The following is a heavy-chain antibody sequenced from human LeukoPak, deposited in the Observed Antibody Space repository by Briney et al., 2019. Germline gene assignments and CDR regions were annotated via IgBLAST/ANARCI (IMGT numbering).Heavy chain of an antibody. CDR1: GFTFSSYW. CDR3: AKGADSSGWYGII. D-gene: IGHD6-19*01. J-gene: IGHJ4*02. CDR2: INSDGSST. Sequence: GGSLRLSCAASGFTFSSYWMHWVRQAPGKGLVWVSRINSDGSSTSYADSVKGRFTISRDNAKNTLYLQMNSLRAEDTAVYYCAKGADSSGWYGIIWGQGTLVTVSS. V-gene: IGHV3-74*01.